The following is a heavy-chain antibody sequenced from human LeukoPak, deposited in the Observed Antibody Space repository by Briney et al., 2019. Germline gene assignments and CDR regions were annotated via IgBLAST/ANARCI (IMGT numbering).Heavy chain of an antibody. Sequence: GGSLRLSCAASGFTFSSYAMHWVRQAPGKGLEWVAVISYDGSNKYYADSVKGRFTISRDNSKNTLYLQMNSLRAEDTAVYYCARDGGAVGVGATGNDAFDIWGQGTMVTVSS. J-gene: IGHJ3*02. D-gene: IGHD1-26*01. V-gene: IGHV3-30*04. CDR2: ISYDGSNK. CDR1: GFTFSSYA. CDR3: ARDGGAVGVGATGNDAFDI.